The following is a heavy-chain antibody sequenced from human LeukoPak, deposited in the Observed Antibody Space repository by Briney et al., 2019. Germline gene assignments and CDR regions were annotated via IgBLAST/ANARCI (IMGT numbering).Heavy chain of an antibody. Sequence: ASVKVSCKASGYTFTGYYMHWVRQAPGQGLEWMGWINPNSGGTNYAQKFQGRVTMTRDTSISTAYMELSRLRSDDTAVYYCARGGGITMVRGVIILFGYWGQGTLVTVSS. CDR3: ARGGGITMVRGVIILFGY. CDR2: INPNSGGT. V-gene: IGHV1-2*02. D-gene: IGHD3-10*01. J-gene: IGHJ4*02. CDR1: GYTFTGYY.